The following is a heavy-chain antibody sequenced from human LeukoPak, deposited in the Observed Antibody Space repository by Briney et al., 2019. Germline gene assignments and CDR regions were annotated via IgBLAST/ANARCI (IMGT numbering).Heavy chain of an antibody. CDR1: GFTFSNYA. D-gene: IGHD4-17*01. CDR3: TTTTYGDYGSGDDAFDI. J-gene: IGHJ3*02. Sequence: GGSLRLSCAASGFTFSNYAMSWVRQAPGKGLEWVGRIKSKTDGGTTDYAAPVKGRFTISRDDSKNTLYLQMNSLKTEDTAVYYCTTTTYGDYGSGDDAFDIWGQGTMVTVSS. V-gene: IGHV3-15*01. CDR2: IKSKTDGGTT.